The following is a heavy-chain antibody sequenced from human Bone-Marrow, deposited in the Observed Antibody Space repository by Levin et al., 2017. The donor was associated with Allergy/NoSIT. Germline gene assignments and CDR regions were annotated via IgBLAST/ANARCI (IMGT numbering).Heavy chain of an antibody. Sequence: SGPTLVKPTQTLTLTCTFSGFSLTTSGVSVGWVRQPPGKALEWLALIFWDDDKLYSPSLKSRLTITQDTSKNQVVLTMTNMDPVDAATYYCTHSSAVVAGNDAFHIWGQGTLVTVSS. J-gene: IGHJ3*02. V-gene: IGHV2-5*02. CDR1: GFSLTTSGVS. CDR2: IFWDDDK. D-gene: IGHD6-19*01. CDR3: THSSAVVAGNDAFHI.